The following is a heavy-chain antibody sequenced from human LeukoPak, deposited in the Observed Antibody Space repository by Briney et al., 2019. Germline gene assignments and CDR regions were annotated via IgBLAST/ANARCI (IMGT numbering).Heavy chain of an antibody. J-gene: IGHJ4*02. CDR2: IYHSGST. V-gene: IGHV4-38-2*01. CDR3: ASRSSYFDY. CDR1: GYSISSGYY. Sequence: SETLSLTCAVSGYSISSGYYWGWIRQPPGKGLEWIGSIYHSGSTYYNPSRKSRVTISVDTSKNQFSLKLSSVTAADTAVYYCASRSSYFDYWGQGTLVTVSS.